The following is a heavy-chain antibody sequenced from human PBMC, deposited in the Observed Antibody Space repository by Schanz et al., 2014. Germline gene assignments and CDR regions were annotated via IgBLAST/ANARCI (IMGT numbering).Heavy chain of an antibody. CDR1: GFSFSSYT. Sequence: QLVESGGDLVQPGGSLRLSCAASGFSFSSYTMNWVRQAPGKGPEWVAFIRYDGNNKYYADSVKGRFTISRDNSKNTLYLQMNSLRAEDTAVYYCAKDLAVAGDYWGQGTLVTVSS. CDR2: IRYDGNNK. V-gene: IGHV3-30*02. CDR3: AKDLAVAGDY. D-gene: IGHD6-19*01. J-gene: IGHJ4*02.